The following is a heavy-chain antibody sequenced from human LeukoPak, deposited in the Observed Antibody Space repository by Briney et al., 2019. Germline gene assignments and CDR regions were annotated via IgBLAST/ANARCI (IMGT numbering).Heavy chain of an antibody. V-gene: IGHV3-21*01. Sequence: RGSLRLSCAASGFTFSSYSMNWLRQAPGKGLEWVSSISSSSSYIYYADSVKGRFTISRDNSKNTLYLQMNSLRAEDTAVYYCAKDGGDYYDSSGYYYAKYYFDYWGQGTLVTVSS. CDR3: AKDGGDYYDSSGYYYAKYYFDY. J-gene: IGHJ4*02. D-gene: IGHD3-22*01. CDR1: GFTFSSYS. CDR2: ISSSSSYI.